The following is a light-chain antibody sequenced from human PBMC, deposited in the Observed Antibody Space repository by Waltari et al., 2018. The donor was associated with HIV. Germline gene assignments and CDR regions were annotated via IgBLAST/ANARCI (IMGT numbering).Light chain of an antibody. Sequence: QSALTQPASISGSPGPSVTISCTGINRSLHVYDSASWYQHLPTKAPQLIIFGDSVRPSGISHRFSGSKSGNTASLTISGLQTDDEGDYYCTSYTVRSALIFGGGTKLTVL. CDR3: TSYTVRSALI. CDR1: NRSLHVYDS. J-gene: IGLJ2*01. CDR2: GDS. V-gene: IGLV2-14*01.